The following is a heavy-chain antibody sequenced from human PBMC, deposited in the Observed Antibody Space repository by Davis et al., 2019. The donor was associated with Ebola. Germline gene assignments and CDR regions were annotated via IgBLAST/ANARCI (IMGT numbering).Heavy chain of an antibody. CDR1: GYTFTSYG. CDR2: ISAYNGNT. V-gene: IGHV1-18*01. J-gene: IGHJ4*02. Sequence: ASVKVSCKASGYTFTSYGISWVRQAPGQGLEWMGWISAYNGNTNYAQKFQGRVTMTRNTSISTAYMELSSLRSEDTAVYYCARGPSGPFDYWGQGTLVTVSS. CDR3: ARGPSGPFDY. D-gene: IGHD6-19*01.